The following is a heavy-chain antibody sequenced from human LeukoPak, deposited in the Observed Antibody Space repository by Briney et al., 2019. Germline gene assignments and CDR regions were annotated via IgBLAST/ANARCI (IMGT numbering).Heavy chain of an antibody. Sequence: SETLSLTCAVYGGSFSVYHWSWIRQPPGKGLEWIGEINHSGSTNYNPSLKSRVTISVDTSKNQFSLKLSSVTAADTAVYYCARYTECSGGSCYRRNYYYYMDVWGKGTTVTISS. D-gene: IGHD2-15*01. CDR1: GGSFSVYH. CDR2: INHSGST. V-gene: IGHV4-34*01. CDR3: ARYTECSGGSCYRRNYYYYMDV. J-gene: IGHJ6*03.